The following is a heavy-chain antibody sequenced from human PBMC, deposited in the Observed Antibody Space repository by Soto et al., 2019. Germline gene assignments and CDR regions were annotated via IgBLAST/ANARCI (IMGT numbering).Heavy chain of an antibody. Sequence: GASVKVSCKASGGTFSSYAISWVRQAPGQGLEWMGGIIPIFGTANYAQKFQGRVTITADESTSTAYMELSSLRSEDTAVYYCASGAIVVVNYYYYGMDVWGQGTTVTVSS. CDR3: ASGAIVVVNYYYYGMDV. V-gene: IGHV1-69*13. CDR1: GGTFSSYA. D-gene: IGHD2-2*01. J-gene: IGHJ6*02. CDR2: IIPIFGTA.